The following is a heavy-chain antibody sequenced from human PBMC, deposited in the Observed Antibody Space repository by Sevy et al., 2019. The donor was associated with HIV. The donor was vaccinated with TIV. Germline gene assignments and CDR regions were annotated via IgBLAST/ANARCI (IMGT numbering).Heavy chain of an antibody. Sequence: GGSLRLSCAASGFTFSSYAMTWVRQAPGKGLQWVSVISASGVPYYTDSVKGRFTISRDNSKNMVYLQLNRLRAEDTAVYYCAKVTSWEIKPREAFDVWGQGTMVTVSS. CDR1: GFTFSSYA. J-gene: IGHJ3*01. V-gene: IGHV3-23*01. CDR2: ISASGVP. CDR3: AKVTSWEIKPREAFDV. D-gene: IGHD1-26*01.